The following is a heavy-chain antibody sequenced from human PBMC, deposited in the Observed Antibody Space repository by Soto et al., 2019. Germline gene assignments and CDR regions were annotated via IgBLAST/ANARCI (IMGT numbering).Heavy chain of an antibody. Sequence: ASVKVSCKASGHTFTSYYMHWVRQAPGQGLEWIGIINLSAGSTSYAQKFQGRVTITRDTSTSTVYMDMSSLRSEDTAVYYCAGPGPYILSTNNYCMDVYRKETTVTVSS. V-gene: IGHV1-46*01. CDR2: INLSAGST. CDR1: GHTFTSYY. D-gene: IGHD2-8*01. CDR3: AGPGPYILSTNNYCMDV. J-gene: IGHJ6*04.